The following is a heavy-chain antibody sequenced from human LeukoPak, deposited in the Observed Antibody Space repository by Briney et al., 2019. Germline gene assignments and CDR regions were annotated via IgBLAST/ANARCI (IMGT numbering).Heavy chain of an antibody. J-gene: IGHJ4*02. CDR1: GFTFSSYS. V-gene: IGHV3-21*01. D-gene: IGHD2-2*01. Sequence: GGSLRLSCAASGFTFSSYSMNWVRQAPGKGLEWVSSISSSSYIYYADSVKGRFTISRDNAKNSLYLQMNSLRAEDTAVYYCARVVPAAGGDYWGQGTLVTVSS. CDR2: ISSSSYI. CDR3: ARVVPAAGGDY.